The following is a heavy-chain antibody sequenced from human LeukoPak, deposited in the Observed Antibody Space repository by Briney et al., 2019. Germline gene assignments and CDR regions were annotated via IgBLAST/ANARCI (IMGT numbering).Heavy chain of an antibody. CDR3: AKGYDTG. V-gene: IGHV3-20*04. J-gene: IGHJ4*02. CDR2: INWNGGST. D-gene: IGHD3-22*01. CDR1: GIIMTKYW. Sequence: GGSLRLSCAASGIIMTKYWMTWVRQVPGKGLEWVSGINWNGGSTGYADSVKGRFTISRDNAKNSLYLQMNNLRAEDTAIYYCAKGYDTGGGQGTLVTVSS.